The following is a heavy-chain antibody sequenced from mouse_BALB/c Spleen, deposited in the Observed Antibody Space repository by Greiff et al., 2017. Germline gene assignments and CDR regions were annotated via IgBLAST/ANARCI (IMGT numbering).Heavy chain of an antibody. D-gene: IGHD1-1*01. V-gene: IGHV5-6-5*01. CDR2: ISSGGST. CDR1: GFTFSSYA. CDR3: ARGGAYGSSYAMDY. Sequence: EVHLVESGGGLVKPGGSLKLSCAASGFTFSSYAMSWVRQTPEKRLEWVASISSGGSTYYPDSVKGRFTISRDNARNILYLQMSSLRSEDTAMYYCARGGAYGSSYAMDYWGQGTSVTVSS. J-gene: IGHJ4*01.